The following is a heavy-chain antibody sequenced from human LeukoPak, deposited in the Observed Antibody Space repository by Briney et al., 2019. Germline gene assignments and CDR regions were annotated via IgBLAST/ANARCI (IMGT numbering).Heavy chain of an antibody. CDR1: GLTLSNYW. CDR3: VRGWSGYYAVDY. V-gene: IGHV3-74*01. D-gene: IGHD3-3*01. CDR2: IKTDGSST. Sequence: RAGGPLRLSCAASGLTLSNYWMHWVRQAPGKGLVWVSRIKTDGSSTNYADFVKGRFTISRDNAKNTVYLQMNSLRAEDTAVYYCVRGWSGYYAVDYWGQGTLVTVSS. J-gene: IGHJ4*02.